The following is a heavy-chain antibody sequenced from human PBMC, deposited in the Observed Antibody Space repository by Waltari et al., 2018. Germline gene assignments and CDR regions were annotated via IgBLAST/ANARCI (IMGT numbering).Heavy chain of an antibody. CDR2: MTSDERTI. J-gene: IGHJ3*01. CDR3: ARSVEGAIDV. CDR1: GFNFRVYS. V-gene: IGHV3-48*01. Sequence: EVQLVESGGGLVQPGGSRRLSCAASGFNFRVYSMNWVRQAPGKGLEWVSYMTSDERTIYYADSVEGRFTISRDNAKGSVYLQMNSLRAEDTAVYYCARSVEGAIDVWGQGTMVAVSS.